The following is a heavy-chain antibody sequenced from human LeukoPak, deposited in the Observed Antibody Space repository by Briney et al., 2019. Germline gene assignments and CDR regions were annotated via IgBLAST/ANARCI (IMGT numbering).Heavy chain of an antibody. CDR3: ARAVDVADY. CDR2: IKEDESAK. D-gene: IGHD3-16*01. Sequence: PAGSLRLSCVASGFIFTDHWMSWVRQAPRKGLDWVANIKEDESAKFYADSVRGRFTISRDNAKNSVYLEMNNLRVEDTAVYYCARAVDVADYWGRGTLVTVSS. J-gene: IGHJ4*02. V-gene: IGHV3-7*01. CDR1: GFIFTDHW.